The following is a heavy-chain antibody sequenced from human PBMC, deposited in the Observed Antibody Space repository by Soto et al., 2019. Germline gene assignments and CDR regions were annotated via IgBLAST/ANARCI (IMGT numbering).Heavy chain of an antibody. Sequence: PSETLSLTCSVPGGSIISDEYYWTWIRQPPGGGLEWIGHVYYTGSTSYSPSLKSRLTISVDTSKNQFSLRLNSVSAADTAVYYCARDRSNSPDLLDSWGRGTLVTVSS. CDR2: VYYTGST. CDR3: ARDRSNSPDLLDS. V-gene: IGHV4-30-4*01. D-gene: IGHD1-1*01. CDR1: GGSIISDEYY. J-gene: IGHJ4*02.